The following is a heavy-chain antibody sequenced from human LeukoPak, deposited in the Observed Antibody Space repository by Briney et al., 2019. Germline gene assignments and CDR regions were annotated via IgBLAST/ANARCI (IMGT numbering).Heavy chain of an antibody. Sequence: SVKVSCKASGGTFSSYAISWVRQAPGQGLEWMGGIIPIFGTANYAQKFQGRVTITADESTSTAYMELSSLRSEDAAVYYCARGKTGTTDPAFDYWGQGTLVTVSS. J-gene: IGHJ4*02. CDR2: IIPIFGTA. D-gene: IGHD1-7*01. CDR3: ARGKTGTTDPAFDY. V-gene: IGHV1-69*13. CDR1: GGTFSSYA.